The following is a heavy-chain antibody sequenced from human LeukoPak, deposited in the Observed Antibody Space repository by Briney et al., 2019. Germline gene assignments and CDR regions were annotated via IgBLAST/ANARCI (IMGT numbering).Heavy chain of an antibody. Sequence: GGSLRLSCAASGFTFSASAMHWVRQASGKGLEWVDRIRSKADTYATSYAASVKGRFSISRDDSKNTAYLQMNSLKTEDTAVYYCTREYSSGWPFDYWGQGTLVTVSS. J-gene: IGHJ4*02. CDR1: GFTFSASA. V-gene: IGHV3-73*01. D-gene: IGHD6-19*01. CDR2: IRSKADTYAT. CDR3: TREYSSGWPFDY.